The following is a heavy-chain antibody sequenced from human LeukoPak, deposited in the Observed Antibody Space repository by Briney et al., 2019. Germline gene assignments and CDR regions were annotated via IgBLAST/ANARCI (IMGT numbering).Heavy chain of an antibody. CDR1: GYTFTGYY. D-gene: IGHD6-13*01. V-gene: IGHV1-2*02. Sequence: ASVKVSCKASGYTFTGYYMHWVRQAPRQGLEWMGWINLNSGGTNYAQKFQGRVTMTRDTSISTAYMELSRLRSDDTAVYYCARGIAAAATNYYFDYWGQGTLVTVSS. J-gene: IGHJ4*02. CDR2: INLNSGGT. CDR3: ARGIAAAATNYYFDY.